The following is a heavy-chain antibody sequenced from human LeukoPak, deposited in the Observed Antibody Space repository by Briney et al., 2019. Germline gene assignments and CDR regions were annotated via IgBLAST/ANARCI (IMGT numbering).Heavy chain of an antibody. V-gene: IGHV3-30*18. CDR3: AKPFAYSSSCYYFDY. CDR2: ISYDGSNK. Sequence: PGRSLSLSCAASGFGFSRYGMHWVRPATGKGLEWVAVISYDGSNKYYTDSVKGRFTISRDNSKNTLYLQMHSLRAEDTAVYYCAKPFAYSSSCYYFDYWGQGTLVTVSS. J-gene: IGHJ4*02. CDR1: GFGFSRYG. D-gene: IGHD6-13*01.